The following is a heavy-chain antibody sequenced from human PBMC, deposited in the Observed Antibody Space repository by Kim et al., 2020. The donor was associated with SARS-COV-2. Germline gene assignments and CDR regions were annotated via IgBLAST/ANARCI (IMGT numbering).Heavy chain of an antibody. CDR2: INEDGSQR. J-gene: IGHJ4*02. V-gene: IGHV3-7*01. D-gene: IGHD3-10*01. CDR1: GFNFGSYW. Sequence: GGSLRLSCAVSGFNFGSYWMSWVRQAPGKGLEWVAHINEDGSQRNFLDSVKGRFIISRDKSKNSLYLQMNSLRAEDTAVYYCARENCYGTGSCFDYWGQGTLVTVSS. CDR3: ARENCYGTGSCFDY.